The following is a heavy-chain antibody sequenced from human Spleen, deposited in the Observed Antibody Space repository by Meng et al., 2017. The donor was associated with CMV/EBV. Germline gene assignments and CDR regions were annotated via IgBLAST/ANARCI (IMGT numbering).Heavy chain of an antibody. D-gene: IGHD3-22*01. CDR1: GGTFSSYA. Sequence: GGTFSSYAISWVRQAPGQGLEWMGGIIPIFGTANYAQKFQGRVTITTDESTSTAYMELSRLRSEDTAVYYCARGTYYYDSSGYYLDYWGQGTLVTVSS. V-gene: IGHV1-69*05. CDR3: ARGTYYYDSSGYYLDY. J-gene: IGHJ4*02. CDR2: IIPIFGTA.